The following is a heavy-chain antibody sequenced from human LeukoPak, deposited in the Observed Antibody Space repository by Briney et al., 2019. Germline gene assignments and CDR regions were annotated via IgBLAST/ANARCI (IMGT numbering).Heavy chain of an antibody. V-gene: IGHV3-7*01. J-gene: IGHJ4*02. CDR2: IKQDGSEK. D-gene: IGHD1-26*01. CDR3: ARGYSGSY. Sequence: PGGSLRLSCVASGFTFSSYWMSWVRQAPGKGLEWVANIKQDGSEKYYVDSVKGRFTISRDNAKNSLYLQMNSLRAEDTAVYYCARGYSGSYWGQGTLVTVPS. CDR1: GFTFSSYW.